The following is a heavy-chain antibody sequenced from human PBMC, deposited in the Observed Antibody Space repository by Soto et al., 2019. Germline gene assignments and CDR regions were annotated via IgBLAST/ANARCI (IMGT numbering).Heavy chain of an antibody. Sequence: GGSLRLSCAASVFTFSIHAMSWVRPAPGKGVDGVSTISSGGDNTYSADSVKGLFTISRENSKNTLYMQMKSLRAEETAVYYRAKDFDSYSSVRYCMDVWGQWTTVTVSS. CDR3: AKDFDSYSSVRYCMDV. CDR1: VFTFSIHA. CDR2: ISSGGDNT. J-gene: IGHJ6*02. V-gene: IGHV3-23*01. D-gene: IGHD6-19*01.